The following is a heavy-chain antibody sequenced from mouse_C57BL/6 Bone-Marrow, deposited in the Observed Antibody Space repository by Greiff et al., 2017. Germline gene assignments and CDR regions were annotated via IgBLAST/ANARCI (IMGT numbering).Heavy chain of an antibody. D-gene: IGHD1-1*01. CDR3: ARLGTTVVFDY. Sequence: QVQLQQSGAELARPGASVKLSCKASGYTFTSSGISWVKQRTGQGLEWIGEIYPRSGNTYYNEQFKGKATLTADKSSSTAYMELRSLTSADAAVYFCARLGTTVVFDYWGQGTTLTVSS. CDR1: GYTFTSSG. J-gene: IGHJ2*01. V-gene: IGHV1-81*01. CDR2: IYPRSGNT.